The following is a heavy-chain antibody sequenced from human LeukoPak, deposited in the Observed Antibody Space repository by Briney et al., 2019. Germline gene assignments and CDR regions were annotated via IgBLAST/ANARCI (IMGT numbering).Heavy chain of an antibody. CDR1: GFTFSSYW. D-gene: IGHD3-10*01. Sequence: PGGSLRLSCAASGFTFSSYWMSWVRQAPGKGLEWVANIKQDGSEKYYVDSVKGRFTISRDNAKNSLYLQMNSLRAEDTAVYYCAREYPRGSWGGGAFDIWGQGTMVTVSS. J-gene: IGHJ3*02. V-gene: IGHV3-7*01. CDR3: AREYPRGSWGGGAFDI. CDR2: IKQDGSEK.